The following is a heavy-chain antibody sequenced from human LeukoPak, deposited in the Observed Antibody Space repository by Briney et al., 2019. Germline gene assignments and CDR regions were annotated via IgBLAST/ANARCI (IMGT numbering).Heavy chain of an antibody. Sequence: GGSLRLSCAASGFTFSSYAMHWVRQAPGKGLEWVAVISYDGSNKYYADSVKGRFTISRDNSENTLYLQMNSLRAEDTAVYYCARDGVEAVAGTGALDAFDIWGQGTMVTVSS. D-gene: IGHD6-19*01. CDR1: GFTFSSYA. V-gene: IGHV3-30-3*01. CDR2: ISYDGSNK. CDR3: ARDGVEAVAGTGALDAFDI. J-gene: IGHJ3*02.